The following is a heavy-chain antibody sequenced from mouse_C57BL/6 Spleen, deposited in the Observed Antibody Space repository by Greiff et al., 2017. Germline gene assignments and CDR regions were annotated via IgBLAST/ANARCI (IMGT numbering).Heavy chain of an antibody. D-gene: IGHD1-1*02. CDR3: ARTSGSYGWYFDV. CDR2: IGSGGST. CDR1: GFSLTSYG. J-gene: IGHJ1*03. V-gene: IGHV2-2*01. Sequence: VKLVESGPGLVQPSQSLSITCTVSGFSLTSYGVHWVRQSPGKGLEWLGVIGSGGSTDYNAAFISRLSISKDNSKSQVFFKMNSLQADDTAIYYCARTSGSYGWYFDVWGTGTTVTVSS.